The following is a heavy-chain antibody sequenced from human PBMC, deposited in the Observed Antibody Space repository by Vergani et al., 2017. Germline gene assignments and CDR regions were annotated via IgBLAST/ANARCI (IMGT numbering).Heavy chain of an antibody. CDR1: GDSMNTYY. CDR3: ARVYYGNGSFDY. CDR2: IYDSGDT. Sequence: QLQLQESGPGLVKPSETLSLTCSVSGDSMNTYYWTWIRQPPGKGLEWIGYIYDSGDTKYNPSLKSRVTMSVDTSKNQFSLKLSSVTAADTALYYCARVYYGNGSFDYWGQGTLVTVSS. D-gene: IGHD3-10*01. J-gene: IGHJ4*02. V-gene: IGHV4-59*01.